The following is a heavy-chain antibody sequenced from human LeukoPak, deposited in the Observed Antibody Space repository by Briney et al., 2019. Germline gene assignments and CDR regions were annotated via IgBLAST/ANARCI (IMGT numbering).Heavy chain of an antibody. CDR1: GFTFSSYA. D-gene: IGHD2-8*01. Sequence: GGSLRLSCAASGFTFSSYAMSWVRQAPGKGLEWVSAISGSGGSTYYADSVKGRFTISRDNSKNTLYLQMNSLRAEDTAVYYCAKNGVKAYYYYYMDVWGKGTTVTVSS. V-gene: IGHV3-23*01. CDR3: AKNGVKAYYYYYMDV. J-gene: IGHJ6*03. CDR2: ISGSGGST.